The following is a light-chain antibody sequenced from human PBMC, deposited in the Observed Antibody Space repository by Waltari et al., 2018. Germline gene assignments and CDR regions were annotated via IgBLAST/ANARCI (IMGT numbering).Light chain of an antibody. J-gene: IGLJ2*01. CDR2: DVS. CDR1: SSDIGGYNY. V-gene: IGLV2-14*03. CDR3: TSYTSTSPVL. Sequence: QSALTQPASVSGSPGQSITFSCPGTSSDIGGYNYVSWYQQHPGKAPKLIIYDVSNRPSGISNRFSGSKSGNTASLTISGLQAEDDADYYCTSYTSTSPVLFGGGTKLTVL.